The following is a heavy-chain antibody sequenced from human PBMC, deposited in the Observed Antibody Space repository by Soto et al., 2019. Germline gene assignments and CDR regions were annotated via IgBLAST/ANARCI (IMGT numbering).Heavy chain of an antibody. CDR3: AIAPRIGTILKWFDP. CDR1: GGTFSSYA. D-gene: IGHD2-2*01. V-gene: IGHV1-69*01. Sequence: QVQLVQSGAEVKKPGSSVKVSCKASGGTFSSYAISWVRQAPGQGLEWMGGIIPIFGTANYAQKFQGRVTNTGEESTRTAYNELSRLRSEETGGYFCAIAPRIGTILKWFDPWGQGTLVTVSS. CDR2: IIPIFGTA. J-gene: IGHJ5*02.